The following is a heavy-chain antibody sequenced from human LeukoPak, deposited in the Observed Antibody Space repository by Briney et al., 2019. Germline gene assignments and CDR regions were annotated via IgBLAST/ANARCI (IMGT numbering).Heavy chain of an antibody. V-gene: IGHV3-15*01. CDR1: GFTFSNSW. CDR2: IKRDIDGGTT. D-gene: IGHD2/OR15-2a*01. J-gene: IGHJ4*02. CDR3: TTDLPRSTSCSHDY. Sequence: GGSLRLSCAASGFTFSNSWMLWVRLAPGRGLEWVGRIKRDIDGGTTDYAAPVKGRFTITRDDSENTLYLQMNSLKTEDTAVYYCTTDLPRSTSCSHDYWGQGTQVTVSS.